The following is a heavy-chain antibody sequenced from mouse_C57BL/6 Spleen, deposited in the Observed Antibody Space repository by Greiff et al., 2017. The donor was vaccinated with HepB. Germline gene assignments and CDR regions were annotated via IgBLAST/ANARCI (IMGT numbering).Heavy chain of an antibody. V-gene: IGHV1-7*01. Sequence: VQLQQSGAELAKPGASVKLSCKASGYTFTSYWMHWVKQRPGQGLEWIGYINPSSGYTKYNQKFKDKATLTAAKSSSTAYMQLSSLTYEDSAVYYCARAYYYAMDYWGQGTSVTVSS. CDR2: INPSSGYT. D-gene: IGHD2-10*01. CDR3: ARAYYYAMDY. J-gene: IGHJ4*01. CDR1: GYTFTSYW.